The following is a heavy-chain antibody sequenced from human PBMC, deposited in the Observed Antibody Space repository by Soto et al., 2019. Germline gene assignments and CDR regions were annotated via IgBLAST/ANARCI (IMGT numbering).Heavy chain of an antibody. V-gene: IGHV3-66*01. CDR1: GFTVSNNY. CDR2: IYDGGST. J-gene: IGHJ4*02. D-gene: IGHD3-10*01. CDR3: ARGHYGSPPGYFDY. Sequence: EVQLVESGGGLVQRGGSLRLSCAASGFTVSNNYMSWVRQAPGKGLEWVAVIYDGGSTYSAESVKDSFTISRDNTKNTLYLQMTSLRAEDTSVYYCARGHYGSPPGYFDYWGQGTLVTVSS.